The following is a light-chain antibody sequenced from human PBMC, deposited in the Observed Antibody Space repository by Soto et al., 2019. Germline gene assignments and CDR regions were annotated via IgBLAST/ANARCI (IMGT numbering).Light chain of an antibody. Sequence: DLQMTQSPSTLSASVGDRATSTCRASQSISSWLAWYQQKPGKAPKLLIYDASSLESGVTSRFSGSGSGTDFTLTISSLQPEDFATYYCQPLNSYPPPVGPGTQVEIK. CDR1: QSISSW. CDR3: QPLNSYPPP. V-gene: IGKV1-5*01. CDR2: DAS. J-gene: IGKJ3*01.